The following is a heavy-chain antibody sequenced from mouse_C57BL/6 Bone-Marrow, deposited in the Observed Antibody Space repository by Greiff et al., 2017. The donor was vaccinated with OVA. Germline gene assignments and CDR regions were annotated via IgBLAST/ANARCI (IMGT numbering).Heavy chain of an antibody. V-gene: IGHV1-55*01. CDR2: IYPGSGST. J-gene: IGHJ2*01. CDR3: ARSVYDGYSFYYFDY. D-gene: IGHD2-3*01. Sequence: VQLQQPGAELVKPGASVKMSCKASGYTFTSYWITWVKQRPGQGLEWIGDIYPGSGSTNYNEKFKSKATLTVDTSSSTAYMQLSSLTSEDSAVYYCARSVYDGYSFYYFDYWGQGTTLTVSS. CDR1: GYTFTSYW.